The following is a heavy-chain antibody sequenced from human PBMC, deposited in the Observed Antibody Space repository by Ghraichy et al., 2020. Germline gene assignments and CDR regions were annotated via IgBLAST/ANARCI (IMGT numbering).Heavy chain of an antibody. CDR1: GFTFSSYS. Sequence: GGSLRLSCAASGFTFSSYSMNWVRQAPGKGLEWVSSISSSSSYIYYADSVKGRFTISRDNAKNSLYLQMNSLRAEDTAVYYCARDLGNRFLEWSNYYYYGMDVWGQGTTVTVSS. CDR2: ISSSSSYI. CDR3: ARDLGNRFLEWSNYYYYGMDV. J-gene: IGHJ6*02. D-gene: IGHD3-3*01. V-gene: IGHV3-21*01.